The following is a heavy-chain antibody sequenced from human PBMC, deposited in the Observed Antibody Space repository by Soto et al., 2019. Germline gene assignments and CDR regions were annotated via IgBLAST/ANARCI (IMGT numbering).Heavy chain of an antibody. V-gene: IGHV4-39*01. CDR1: GGSISSSTYY. CDR3: ARSYGAYAFDL. J-gene: IGHJ3*01. Sequence: SETLSLTCTVSGGSISSSTYYWGWIRQPPGKGLGWIGTIYYSGNTYYNPSLKSRLTISIATSKNQFSLRLSSVTAGDTAVYYCARSYGAYAFDLWGQGTMVTVSS. D-gene: IGHD4-17*01. CDR2: IYYSGNT.